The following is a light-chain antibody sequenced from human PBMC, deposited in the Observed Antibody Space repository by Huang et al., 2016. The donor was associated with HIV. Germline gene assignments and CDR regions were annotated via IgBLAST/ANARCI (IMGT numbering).Light chain of an antibody. V-gene: IGKV3-20*01. CDR3: QQYGSSPWT. CDR2: SAL. CDR1: QSVTNNY. Sequence: EIVLTQSPGTLSFSPGERVTLHCRASQSVTNNYLAWYQQIPGRAPRLLIYSALTRATDIPDRFSGGGSATDFTLTISRLEPEDFAVYYCQQYGSSPWTFGQGTKVEV. J-gene: IGKJ1*01.